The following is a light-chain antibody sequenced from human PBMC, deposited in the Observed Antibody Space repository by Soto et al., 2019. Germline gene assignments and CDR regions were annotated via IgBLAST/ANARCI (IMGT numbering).Light chain of an antibody. CDR2: SNN. J-gene: IGLJ2*01. CDR3: AAWDDSLNVI. Sequence: QSLLTQPPSASGTPGQRVTIPCSRSSSNIGSNTVNWYQQLPGTAPKLLIYSNNQRPSGVPDRFSGSKSGTSASLAISGLQSEDEADYYCAAWDDSLNVIFGGGTKVTVL. CDR1: SSNIGSNT. V-gene: IGLV1-44*01.